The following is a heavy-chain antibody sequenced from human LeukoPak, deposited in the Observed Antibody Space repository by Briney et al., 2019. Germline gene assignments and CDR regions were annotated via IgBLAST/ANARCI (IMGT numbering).Heavy chain of an antibody. CDR2: INRDGSNT. CDR1: GFTFSNYW. J-gene: IGHJ5*02. Sequence: GGSLRLSCAASGFTFSNYWMNWVRQVPGKGLVWVSLINRDGSNTNYADSVKGRFTISRDNAKNTLYLQMNSLRAEDTAVYYCASGSVAGRQRAPPKEWFGPWGQGTLVTVSS. CDR3: ASGSVAGRQRAPPKEWFGP. V-gene: IGHV3-74*01. D-gene: IGHD6-6*01.